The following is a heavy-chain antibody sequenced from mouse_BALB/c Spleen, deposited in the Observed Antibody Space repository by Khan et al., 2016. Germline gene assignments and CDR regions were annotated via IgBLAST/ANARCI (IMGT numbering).Heavy chain of an antibody. J-gene: IGHJ3*01. V-gene: IGHV14-3*02. D-gene: IGHD2-3*01. CDR2: IDPANGNT. CDR3: AQIYDGYYGFAD. CDR1: GFNIKDTY. Sequence: VQLKQSGAELVKPGDSVKLSCTASGFNIKDTYMHWVKQRPEQGLEWIGRIDPANGNTKYDPQFQGKATITADTSSNTAYLQLSSLTYEDTAVYSWAQIYDGYYGFADWGQGTLVTVSA.